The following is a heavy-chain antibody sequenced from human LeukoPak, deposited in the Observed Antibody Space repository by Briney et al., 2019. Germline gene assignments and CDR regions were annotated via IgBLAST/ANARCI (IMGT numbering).Heavy chain of an antibody. V-gene: IGHV4-34*01. D-gene: IGHD5-18*01. CDR1: GGSFSGYY. CDR3: AAGVDSYGYV. Sequence: SETLSLTCAVYGGSFSGYYWIWIRQPPGKGLEWIGEINHSGSTNYNPSLKSRVTISVDTSKNQFSLKLSSVTAADTAVYYCAAGVDSYGYVWGQGTLVTVSS. J-gene: IGHJ4*02. CDR2: INHSGST.